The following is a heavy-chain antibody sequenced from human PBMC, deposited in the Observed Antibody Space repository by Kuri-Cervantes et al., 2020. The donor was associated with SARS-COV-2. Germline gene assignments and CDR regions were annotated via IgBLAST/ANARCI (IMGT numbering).Heavy chain of an antibody. CDR1: GGCISSHY. V-gene: IGHV4-59*11. Sequence: SETLSLTCTVSGGCISSHYWSWIRQPPGKGLEWIGYVYSSGSTNYSPSLKSRVTMSVDTSKNQFSLKLTSVTAADTAVHYCTRAGYDNSGYYYSFDFWGQGTLVTVSS. CDR3: TRAGYDNSGYYYSFDF. D-gene: IGHD3-22*01. CDR2: VYSSGST. J-gene: IGHJ4*02.